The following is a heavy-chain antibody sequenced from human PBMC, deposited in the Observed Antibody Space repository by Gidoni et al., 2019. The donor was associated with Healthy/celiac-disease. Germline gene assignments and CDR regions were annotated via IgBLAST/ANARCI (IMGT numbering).Heavy chain of an antibody. J-gene: IGHJ5*02. CDR3: AKDLPPPITGTFGWFDP. V-gene: IGHV3-23*01. D-gene: IGHD1-20*01. Sequence: EVQLLESGGGLVQPGGSLRLSCAASGFTFSSYAMSWVRQAPGKGLEWVSAISGSGGSTYYADSVKGRFTISRDNSKNTLYLQMNSLRAEDTAVYYCAKDLPPPITGTFGWFDPWGQGTLVTVSS. CDR1: GFTFSSYA. CDR2: ISGSGGST.